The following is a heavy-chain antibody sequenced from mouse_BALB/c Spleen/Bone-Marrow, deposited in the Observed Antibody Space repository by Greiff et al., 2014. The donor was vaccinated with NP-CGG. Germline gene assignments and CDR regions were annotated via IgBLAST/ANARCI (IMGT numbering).Heavy chain of an antibody. CDR2: IDPANGNT. CDR3: ARYGRRFYAMDY. V-gene: IGHV14-3*02. Sequence: VQLQQSGAELVKPGASVKLSCTASGFSIKDTYMHWVKQRPEQGLEWIGRIDPANGNTKYDPKFQGKATITADTSSNTAYLQLSSLTSEDTAVYYCARYGRRFYAMDYWGQGTSVTVSS. D-gene: IGHD1-1*01. CDR1: GFSIKDTY. J-gene: IGHJ4*01.